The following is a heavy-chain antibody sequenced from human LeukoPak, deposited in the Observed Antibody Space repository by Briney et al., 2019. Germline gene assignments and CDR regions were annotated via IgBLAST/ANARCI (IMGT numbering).Heavy chain of an antibody. CDR2: VRTNSYGGTT. D-gene: IGHD1-26*01. CDR3: SRGSTYLNYFHF. V-gene: IGHV3-49*04. J-gene: IGHJ4*02. Sequence: GGSLRLSCAASGFTFCDHTLNWVRQAPGKGLEWVGFVRTNSYGGTTDYAASVKGRFTISRDESKSIAYLHMNSLKTDDTAVYYCSRGSTYLNYFHFWGLGTLVTVSS. CDR1: GFTFCDHT.